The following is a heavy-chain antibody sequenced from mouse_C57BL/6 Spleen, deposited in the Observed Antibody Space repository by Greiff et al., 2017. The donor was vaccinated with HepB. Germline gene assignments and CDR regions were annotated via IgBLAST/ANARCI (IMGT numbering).Heavy chain of an antibody. CDR3: ARGVPGYFDY. V-gene: IGHV1-69*01. Sequence: QVQLQQPGAELVMPGASVKLSCKASGYTFTSYWMHWVKQRPGQGLEWIGEIDPSDSYTNYNQKFKGKSTLTVDKSSSTAYMQLSSLTSEDSAVYYCARGVPGYFDYWGQGTTLTVSS. CDR1: GYTFTSYW. CDR2: IDPSDSYT. J-gene: IGHJ2*01.